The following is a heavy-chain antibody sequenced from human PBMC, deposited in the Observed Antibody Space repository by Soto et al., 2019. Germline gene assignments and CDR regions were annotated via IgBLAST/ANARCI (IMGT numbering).Heavy chain of an antibody. Sequence: QVQLVQSAAEVKKPGASVKVSCKASGYNFSDYYIHWVRQAPGQGLEWLGWVSPKSGGTNYAQKFKGRVTMTRDTSSNTVYMALSGLKSEDTAVFYCAREISGGGTLNWFDPWGQGTLVTVSS. J-gene: IGHJ5*02. CDR3: AREISGGGTLNWFDP. V-gene: IGHV1-2*02. D-gene: IGHD2-8*02. CDR2: VSPKSGGT. CDR1: GYNFSDYY.